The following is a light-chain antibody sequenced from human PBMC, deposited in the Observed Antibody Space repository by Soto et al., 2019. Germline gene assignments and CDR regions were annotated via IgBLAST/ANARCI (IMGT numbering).Light chain of an antibody. CDR1: SSDVGGYNY. V-gene: IGLV2-14*01. Sequence: QSALTQPASVSGSPGQSITISCTGTSSDVGGYNYVSWYQQHPGKAPKLMIYDVSNRPSGVSNRFSGSKSGNTASLTISGLQAEGEADYYCSSYTSSSTHYVFGTGTKVT. CDR2: DVS. CDR3: SSYTSSSTHYV. J-gene: IGLJ1*01.